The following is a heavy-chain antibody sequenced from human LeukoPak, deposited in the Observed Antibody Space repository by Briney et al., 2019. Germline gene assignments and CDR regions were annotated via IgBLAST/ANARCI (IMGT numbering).Heavy chain of an antibody. CDR2: ISYDGSNK. CDR1: GFTFSSYA. V-gene: IGHV3-30-3*01. J-gene: IGHJ4*02. CDR3: ARAYVYYYDSSGYLDY. Sequence: GGSLRLSCAASGFTFSSYAMHWVRQAPGKGLEWVAVISYDGSNKYYADSVKGRFTISRDNSKNTLYLQMNSLRAEDTAMYYCARAYVYYYDSSGYLDYWGQGTLVTVSS. D-gene: IGHD3-22*01.